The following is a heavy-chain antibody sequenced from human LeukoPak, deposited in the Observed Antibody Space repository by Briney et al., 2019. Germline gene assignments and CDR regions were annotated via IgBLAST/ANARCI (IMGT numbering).Heavy chain of an antibody. J-gene: IGHJ3*02. CDR1: GVSISSGGYS. D-gene: IGHD3-22*01. Sequence: SETLSLTCTVSGVSISSGGYSWSWLRQHPGKGLEWIGYIYYSGSTYYNPSLKSRVTISVDTSKNQFSLKLSSVTAADTAVYYCAREHTMIVTKGYLDIWGQGTMVTVSS. CDR2: IYYSGST. CDR3: AREHTMIVTKGYLDI. V-gene: IGHV4-31*03.